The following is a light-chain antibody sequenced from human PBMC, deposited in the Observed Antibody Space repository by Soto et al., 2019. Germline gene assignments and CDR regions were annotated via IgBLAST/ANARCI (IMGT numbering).Light chain of an antibody. J-gene: IGKJ5*01. CDR2: GAS. CDR3: QQHGGSPIT. V-gene: IGKV3-20*01. Sequence: EIVMTQSPATLSVSPWERATLSCRASQSVSSNLAWYQQKPGQAPRLLIYGASSRATGIPDRFSGSGSGTDFTLTISRREPEDFAVYYCQQHGGSPITFGQGTRLEIK. CDR1: QSVSSN.